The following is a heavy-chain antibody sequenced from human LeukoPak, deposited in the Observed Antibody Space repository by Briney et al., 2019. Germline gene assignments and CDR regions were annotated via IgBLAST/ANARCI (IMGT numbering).Heavy chain of an antibody. CDR2: ISGSGGST. V-gene: IGHV3-23*01. J-gene: IGHJ6*03. D-gene: IGHD2-2*01. Sequence: PGGSLRLSCAASGFTFGSYAMSWVRQAPGKGLEWVSAISGSGGSTYYADSVKGRFTISRDNSKNTLYLQMNSLRAEDTAVYYCSDSLVPAARHMDVWGKGTTVTVSS. CDR3: SDSLVPAARHMDV. CDR1: GFTFGSYA.